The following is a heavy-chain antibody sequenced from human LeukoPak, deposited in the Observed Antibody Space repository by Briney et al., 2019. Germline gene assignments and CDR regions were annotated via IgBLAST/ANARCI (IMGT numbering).Heavy chain of an antibody. J-gene: IGHJ5*02. D-gene: IGHD6-19*01. CDR2: ISAYNGNT. CDR3: ARVPFAYSSGSNENWFDP. Sequence: ASVKVSCKASGYTFTSYGISWVRQAPGQGLEWMGWISAYNGNTNYAQKLQGRVTMTTDTSTSTAYMELRSLRSDDTAVYYCARVPFAYSSGSNENWFDPWGQGTLVTVSS. V-gene: IGHV1-18*01. CDR1: GYTFTSYG.